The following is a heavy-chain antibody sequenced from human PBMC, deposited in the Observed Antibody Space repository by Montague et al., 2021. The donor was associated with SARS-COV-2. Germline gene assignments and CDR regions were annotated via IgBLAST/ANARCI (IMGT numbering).Heavy chain of an antibody. Sequence: SETLSLTCTVSAGSISTNSYYWAWIRQPPGKGLEWIGSISYSGSTYFNPSLESRLTMSVDTSKNHFSLKLSSVTAADTAVYYCARLWVFYGSGSYKNSWFDPWGQGTRVTVSS. CDR1: AGSISTNSYY. V-gene: IGHV4-39*02. D-gene: IGHD3-10*01. CDR2: ISYSGST. J-gene: IGHJ5*02. CDR3: ARLWVFYGSGSYKNSWFDP.